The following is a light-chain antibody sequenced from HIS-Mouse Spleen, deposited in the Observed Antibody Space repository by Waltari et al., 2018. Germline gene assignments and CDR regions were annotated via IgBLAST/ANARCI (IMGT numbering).Light chain of an antibody. CDR1: PGISSY. J-gene: IGKJ1*01. CDR3: QQLNSYPTWT. V-gene: IGKV1-9*01. Sequence: DIQLTQSPSFLSASVGDRVTITCRASPGISSYVAWYQQKPGKAPKLLIYAASTLQSGVPSRFSGSGSGTEFTLTISSLQPEDFATYYCQQLNSYPTWTFGQGTKVEIK. CDR2: AAS.